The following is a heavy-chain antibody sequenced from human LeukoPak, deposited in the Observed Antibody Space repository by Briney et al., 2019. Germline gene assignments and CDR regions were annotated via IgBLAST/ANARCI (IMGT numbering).Heavy chain of an antibody. CDR2: INAGNGNT. V-gene: IGHV1-3*01. J-gene: IGHJ6*02. Sequence: ASVKVSCKASGYTFTSYAMHWVRQAPGQRLEWMGWINAGNGNTKYSQKFQGRVTITRDTSASTAYMELSSLRSEDTAVYYCARAPFYDFWSGYYPYYYGTDVWGQGTTVTVS. CDR1: GYTFTSYA. CDR3: ARAPFYDFWSGYYPYYYGTDV. D-gene: IGHD3-3*01.